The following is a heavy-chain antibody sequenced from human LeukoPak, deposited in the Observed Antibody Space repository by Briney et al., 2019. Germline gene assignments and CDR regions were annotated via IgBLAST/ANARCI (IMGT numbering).Heavy chain of an antibody. V-gene: IGHV4-59*08. Sequence: PSETLSLTCTVSGGSISSYYWSWIRQPPGKGLEWIGYIYYSGSTNYNPSLKSRVTISVDTSKSQFSLKLSSVTAADTAVYYCARRGSSGPYYYFDYWGQGTLVTVSS. CDR1: GGSISSYY. CDR3: ARRGSSGPYYYFDY. J-gene: IGHJ4*02. D-gene: IGHD6-19*01. CDR2: IYYSGST.